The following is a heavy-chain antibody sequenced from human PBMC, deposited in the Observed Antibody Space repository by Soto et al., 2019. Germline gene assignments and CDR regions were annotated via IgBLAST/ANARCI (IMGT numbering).Heavy chain of an antibody. CDR2: ISSSSSYI. CDR3: ARGMEGDFGFSPGPSDY. D-gene: IGHD3-3*01. V-gene: IGHV3-21*01. CDR1: GFTFSSYS. J-gene: IGHJ4*02. Sequence: GGSLRLSCAASGFTFSSYSMNWVRQAPGKGLEWVSSISSSSSYIYYADSVKGRFTISRDNARNSLYLQMNSLRAEDTAVYYCARGMEGDFGFSPGPSDYWGQGTLVTVSS.